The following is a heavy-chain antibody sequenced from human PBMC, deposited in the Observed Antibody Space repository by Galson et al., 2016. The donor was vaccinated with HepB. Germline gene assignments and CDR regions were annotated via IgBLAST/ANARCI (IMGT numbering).Heavy chain of an antibody. V-gene: IGHV3-33*01. J-gene: IGHJ5*02. CDR3: ARADIGTSGTFPKFDP. D-gene: IGHD5-12*01. Sequence: SLRLSCAASGFTFSNYGMHWVRQAPGKGLEWVAIIWYDGSKKYYADSVKGRFTIPRDNYKNTLYLQMNTLRAEDTAVYYCARADIGTSGTFPKFDPWGQGTLVTVSS. CDR2: IWYDGSKK. CDR1: GFTFSNYG.